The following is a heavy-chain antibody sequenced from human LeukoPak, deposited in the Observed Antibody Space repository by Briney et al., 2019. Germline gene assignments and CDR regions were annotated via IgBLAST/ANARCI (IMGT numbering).Heavy chain of an antibody. CDR3: ARVYDYGSAHGMDV. D-gene: IGHD3-10*01. V-gene: IGHV1-3*01. CDR1: GYTFTNYG. J-gene: IGHJ6*02. CDR2: INAGNGNT. Sequence: GASVKVSCKASGYTFTNYGMHWVRQAPGQALEWMGWINAGNGNTKYSEKFQGRVTIIRDTFASTAYMELSSLRSEDTAVYYCARVYDYGSAHGMDVWGQGTTVIVSS.